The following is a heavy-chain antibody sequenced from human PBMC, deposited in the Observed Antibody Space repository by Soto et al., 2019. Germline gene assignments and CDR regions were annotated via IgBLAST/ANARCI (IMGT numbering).Heavy chain of an antibody. CDR3: ARYDYDNNIYSIDC. CDR2: IYYSGST. Sequence: PSETLSLTSPVSGGSVSSGSYYWSWIRQPPGKGLEWIGYIYYSGSTYYNPSLKSRVTISVDRSKNQFSLKLSSVTAADTAVYYCARYDYDNNIYSIDCWGQGALVTVSS. CDR1: GGSVSSGSYY. D-gene: IGHD3-22*01. J-gene: IGHJ4*02. V-gene: IGHV4-61*01.